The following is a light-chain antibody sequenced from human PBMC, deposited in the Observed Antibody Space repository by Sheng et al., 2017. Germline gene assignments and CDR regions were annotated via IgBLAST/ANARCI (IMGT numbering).Light chain of an antibody. V-gene: IGLV1-47*02. J-gene: IGLJ1*01. CDR1: SSNIGRNA. CDR3: AGWDAGLSGYV. CDR2: FNN. Sequence: QSVLTQPPSVSGTPGQRVTISCSGSSSNIGRNAVNWYQQLPGTAPKLLIYFNNQRPSGVPDRFSGSKSGTSASLAISGLRSEDESDYYCAGWDAGLSGYVFGAGTKVTVL.